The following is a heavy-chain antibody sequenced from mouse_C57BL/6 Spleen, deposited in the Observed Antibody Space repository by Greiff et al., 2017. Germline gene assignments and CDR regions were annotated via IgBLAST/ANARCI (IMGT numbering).Heavy chain of an antibody. Sequence: QVQLKQSGAELVKPGASVKLSCKASGYTFTSYWMHWVKQRPGQGLEWIGMIHPNSGSTNYNEKFKSKATLTVDKSSSTAYMQLSSLTSEDSAVYYCARSPSYYYAMDYWGQGTSVTVSS. CDR2: IHPNSGST. J-gene: IGHJ4*01. CDR3: ARSPSYYYAMDY. CDR1: GYTFTSYW. V-gene: IGHV1-64*01.